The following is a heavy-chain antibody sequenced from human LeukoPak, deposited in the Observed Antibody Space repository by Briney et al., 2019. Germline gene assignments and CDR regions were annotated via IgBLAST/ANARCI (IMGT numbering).Heavy chain of an antibody. D-gene: IGHD3-16*01. CDR3: ATLGGGQYYFDY. Sequence: ASVTVSCKVSGYTLTELSMHWVRQAPGKGLEWMGGFDPEDGETIYAQKFQGRVTMTEDTSTDTAYMELSSLRSEDTAVYYCATLGGGQYYFDYWGQGTLVTVSS. V-gene: IGHV1-24*01. CDR1: GYTLTELS. CDR2: FDPEDGET. J-gene: IGHJ4*02.